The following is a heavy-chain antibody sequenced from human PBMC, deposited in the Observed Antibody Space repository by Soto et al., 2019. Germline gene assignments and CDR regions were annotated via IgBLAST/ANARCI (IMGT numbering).Heavy chain of an antibody. Sequence: HLAQSGPEVKRPGASVKISCKASGFIFTDWFMHWVRQAPGQGPEWMGISNTSGGNSIYSQKFQDRVPMTRDTSPSTLYLELTSLTSADTAVYYCAKEGAIPGEVDAWGQGTLVTVSS. D-gene: IGHD2-21*01. CDR2: SNTSGGNS. CDR1: GFIFTDWF. CDR3: AKEGAIPGEVDA. V-gene: IGHV1-46*01. J-gene: IGHJ1*01.